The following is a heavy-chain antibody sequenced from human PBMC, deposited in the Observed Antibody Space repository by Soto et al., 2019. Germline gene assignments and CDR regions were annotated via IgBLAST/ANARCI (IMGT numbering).Heavy chain of an antibody. CDR3: VTAWTGDTCPCMDV. D-gene: IGHD3-9*01. V-gene: IGHV3-23*01. Sequence: EVQLLESGGGLVQPGGSLRLSCAASGFTFKKYAMTWVRQAPGKGLEWVSTISGKDGSTYYADSVKGRFTISRDNSKNALYLQLSSLRAEDTALYYCVTAWTGDTCPCMDVWGQGTTVNVSS. J-gene: IGHJ6*01. CDR2: ISGKDGST. CDR1: GFTFKKYA.